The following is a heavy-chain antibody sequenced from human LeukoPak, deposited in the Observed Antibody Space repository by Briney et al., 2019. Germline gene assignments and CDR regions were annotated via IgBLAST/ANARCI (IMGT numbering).Heavy chain of an antibody. CDR1: GYXFNDYY. CDR2: INPNSGGT. Sequence: ASVKVSCRASGYXFNDYYIHWVRQAPGQGLDWMGWINPNSGGTNYAQKFQGRIIMTRDTSISTAYMELSRLRSDDTAIYYCARPYGDYDPIDAFDIWGQGTMVTVSS. J-gene: IGHJ3*02. D-gene: IGHD4-17*01. V-gene: IGHV1-2*02. CDR3: ARPYGDYDPIDAFDI.